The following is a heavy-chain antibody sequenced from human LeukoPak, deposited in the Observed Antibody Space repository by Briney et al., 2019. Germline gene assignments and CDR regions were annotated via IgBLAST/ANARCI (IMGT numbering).Heavy chain of an antibody. Sequence: SETLSLTCAVYGGSFSGYYWSWIRQPPGKGLEWIGEINHSGSTNYNPSLKSRVTISVDTSKNQFSLTLSSVTAADTAVYYCATYSSGWSYFDYWGQGTLVTVSS. J-gene: IGHJ4*02. CDR2: INHSGST. D-gene: IGHD6-19*01. V-gene: IGHV4-34*01. CDR1: GGSFSGYY. CDR3: ATYSSGWSYFDY.